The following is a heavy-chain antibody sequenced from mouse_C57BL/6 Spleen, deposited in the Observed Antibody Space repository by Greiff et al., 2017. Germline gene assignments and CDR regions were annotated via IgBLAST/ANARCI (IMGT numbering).Heavy chain of an antibody. CDR2: INPNNGGT. V-gene: IGHV1-26*01. CDR3: ARRPNDY. J-gene: IGHJ2*01. Sequence: VQLQQSGPELVKPGASVKISCKASGYTFTDYYMNWVKQSHGKSLEWIGDINPNNGGTSYNQKFKGKATLTVDKSSSTAYMELRSLTSEDSAVYYCARRPNDYWGQGTTLTVSS. CDR1: GYTFTDYY.